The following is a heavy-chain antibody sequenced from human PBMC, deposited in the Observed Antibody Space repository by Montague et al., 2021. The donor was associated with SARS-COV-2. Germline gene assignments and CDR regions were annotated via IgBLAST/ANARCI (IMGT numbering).Heavy chain of an antibody. CDR2: INHSGIT. D-gene: IGHD6-13*01. CDR1: GGSFSDYS. V-gene: IGHV4-34*01. J-gene: IGHJ4*02. Sequence: SETLSLTCAVYGGSFSDYSWTWIRQPPGKGVEWIGEINHSGITKYNPTPKIRVTITVDVSKNKFSLRLRSVTAADTAVYCCARLSAATGHFDFWGQGTLVTVSS. CDR3: ARLSAATGHFDF.